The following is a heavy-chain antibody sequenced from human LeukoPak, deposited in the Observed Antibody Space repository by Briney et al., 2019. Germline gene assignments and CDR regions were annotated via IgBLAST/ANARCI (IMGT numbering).Heavy chain of an antibody. Sequence: GGSLRLSCAASGFTFSDYYMSWIRQAPGKGLEWVSYISSSGSTIYYADSVKGRFTISRDNAKNSLYLQMNSLRAEDTAVYYCAIYPTHIRYTVATMWGQGTLVTVSS. CDR1: GFTFSDYY. D-gene: IGHD5-12*01. CDR3: AIYPTHIRYTVATM. V-gene: IGHV3-11*01. CDR2: ISSSGSTI. J-gene: IGHJ4*02.